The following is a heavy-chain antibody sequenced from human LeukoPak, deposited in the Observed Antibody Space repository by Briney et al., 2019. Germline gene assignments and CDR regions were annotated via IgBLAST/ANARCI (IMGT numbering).Heavy chain of an antibody. Sequence: PSQTLSLTCTVSGGSISSGSYYWSWIRQPAGKGLEWIGRIYISGSTNYNPSLKSRVIISVDTSKNQFSLKLTSVTAADTAVYYCARHEMTTLYGTGGFDFWGQGALVTVSS. CDR2: IYISGST. J-gene: IGHJ4*02. CDR1: GGSISSGSYY. D-gene: IGHD1-14*01. V-gene: IGHV4-61*02. CDR3: ARHEMTTLYGTGGFDF.